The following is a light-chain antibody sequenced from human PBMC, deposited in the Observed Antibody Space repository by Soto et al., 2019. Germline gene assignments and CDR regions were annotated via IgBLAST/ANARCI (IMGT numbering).Light chain of an antibody. Sequence: EIVLTQSPATLSLSPGERATLSCRASQSVSSYLAWYQQKPGQAPRLLIYDASNRATGIPARFSGSGSGTDFTLPISKLEPEDFAVYYCSPRSMIPFGQGTPLEIK. CDR3: SPRSMIP. CDR1: QSVSSY. CDR2: DAS. V-gene: IGKV3-11*01. J-gene: IGKJ5*01.